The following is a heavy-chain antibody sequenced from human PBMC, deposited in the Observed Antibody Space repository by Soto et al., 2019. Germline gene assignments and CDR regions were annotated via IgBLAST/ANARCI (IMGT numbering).Heavy chain of an antibody. V-gene: IGHV3-23*01. D-gene: IGHD2-2*01. J-gene: IGHJ5*02. Sequence: GSLRLSCAASGFTFSNYAMSWVRQAPGKGLEWVSAISSSGDSPYYADSVKGRFTVSRDNSKNTLYLQMNSLRAEDTAVYYCARDSFYCSSTSCYPNWFAPWVQGTLVTVSS. CDR2: ISSSGDSP. CDR3: ARDSFYCSSTSCYPNWFAP. CDR1: GFTFSNYA.